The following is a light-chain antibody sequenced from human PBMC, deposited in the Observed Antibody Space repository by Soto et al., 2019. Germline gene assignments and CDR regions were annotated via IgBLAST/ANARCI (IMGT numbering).Light chain of an antibody. CDR3: QQYNSYSRT. Sequence: DIQMTQSPSTLSASVGDRATITCRASQSISNWLAWYQQKPGKAPKLLIYDASSLESGVPSRFSGSGSGPEFTLTISSLQPDDFATYYCQQYNSYSRTFGQGTKV. CDR2: DAS. J-gene: IGKJ1*01. CDR1: QSISNW. V-gene: IGKV1-5*01.